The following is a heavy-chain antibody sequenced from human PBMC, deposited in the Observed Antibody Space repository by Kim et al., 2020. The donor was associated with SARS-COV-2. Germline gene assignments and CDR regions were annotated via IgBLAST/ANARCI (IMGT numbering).Heavy chain of an antibody. Sequence: KGQFTISRDNGKNSLYLQMNSLRAEDTAVYYCARLAEYYYDSSGYYPPDYWGQGTLVTVSS. J-gene: IGHJ4*02. V-gene: IGHV3-11*06. D-gene: IGHD3-22*01. CDR3: ARLAEYYYDSSGYYPPDY.